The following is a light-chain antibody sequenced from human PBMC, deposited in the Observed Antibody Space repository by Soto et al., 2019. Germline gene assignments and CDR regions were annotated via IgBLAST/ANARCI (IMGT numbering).Light chain of an antibody. CDR1: QGIDTS. V-gene: IGKV1-27*01. Sequence: ILLTQSPSSLSASVGERVTITCRASQGIDTSLAWYQQKPGKAPKLLIYAASNFQSGVPSRFSGSGSGTHFTLTISSLQPEDVATYYCQKYNSAPLTFGGGTKVDIK. CDR3: QKYNSAPLT. J-gene: IGKJ4*01. CDR2: AAS.